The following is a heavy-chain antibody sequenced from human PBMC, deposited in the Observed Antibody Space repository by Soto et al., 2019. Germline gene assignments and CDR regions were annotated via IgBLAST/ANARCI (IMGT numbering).Heavy chain of an antibody. CDR1: GFTFSSYW. V-gene: IGHV3-7*01. Sequence: GSLRLSCAASGFTFSSYWMSWVRQAPGKGLEWVANIKQDGSEKYYVDSVEGRFTISRDNAKNSLYLQMNSLRAEDTAVYYCARAARYCSGCSFSYGLSCFAYWGQGTLVTVPQ. J-gene: IGHJ4*02. CDR3: ARAARYCSGCSFSYGLSCFAY. D-gene: IGHD2-15*01. CDR2: IKQDGSEK.